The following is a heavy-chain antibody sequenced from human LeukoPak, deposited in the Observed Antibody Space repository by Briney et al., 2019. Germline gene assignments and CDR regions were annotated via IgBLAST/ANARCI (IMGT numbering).Heavy chain of an antibody. CDR2: ISYDGSNK. V-gene: IGHV3-30*03. J-gene: IGHJ4*02. CDR3: ASLYDGSFLH. Sequence: GRSLRLSCAASGFTFSSYGMHWVRQAPGKGLEWVAVISYDGSNKYYADSVKGRFTISRDNSKNTLYLQMNSLRVEDTAVYYCASLYDGSFLHWGQGILVTVSS. D-gene: IGHD1-26*01. CDR1: GFTFSSYG.